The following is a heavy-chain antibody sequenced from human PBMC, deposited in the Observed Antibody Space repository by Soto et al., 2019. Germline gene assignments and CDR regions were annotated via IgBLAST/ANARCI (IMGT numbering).Heavy chain of an antibody. Sequence: ASVKVSCKASGYTFTSYGISWVRQAPGQGLEWMGWISTYNGNTKYAQKLQGRVTVSTDTSISTTYMELSSLTSEDTAVYYCTRAPLGIIVAPDFWGQGTLVTVSS. CDR2: ISTYNGNT. CDR3: TRAPLGIIVAPDF. V-gene: IGHV1-18*01. CDR1: GYTFTSYG. J-gene: IGHJ4*02. D-gene: IGHD3-22*01.